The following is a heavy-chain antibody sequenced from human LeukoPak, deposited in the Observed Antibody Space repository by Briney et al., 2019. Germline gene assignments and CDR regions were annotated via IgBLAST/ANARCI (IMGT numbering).Heavy chain of an antibody. CDR2: TYYRSKWFN. D-gene: IGHD1-26*01. CDR3: AKSGNYYFDS. CDR1: GDSVSSNSAA. Sequence: SQTLSLTCAISGDSVSSNSAAWNWLRQSPSRGLEWLGRTYYRSKWFNEYAVSVKSLITINPDTSKNQFSLHLNSVTPEDTAVYYCAKSGNYYFDSWGQGTLVTVSS. J-gene: IGHJ4*02. V-gene: IGHV6-1*01.